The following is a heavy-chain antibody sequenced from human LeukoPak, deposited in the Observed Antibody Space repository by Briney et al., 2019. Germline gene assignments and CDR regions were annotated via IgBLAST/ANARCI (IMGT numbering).Heavy chain of an antibody. CDR3: ARGRRTGTTSVLDY. J-gene: IGHJ4*02. V-gene: IGHV4-30-2*01. CDR1: GGSISSGGYS. CDR2: IYHSGST. D-gene: IGHD1-7*01. Sequence: SETLSLTCAVSGGSISSGGYSWSWIRQPPGKGLEWIGYIYHSGSTYYNPSLKSRVTISVDRSKNQFSLKLSSVTAADTAVYYCARGRRTGTTSVLDYWGQGTLVTVSS.